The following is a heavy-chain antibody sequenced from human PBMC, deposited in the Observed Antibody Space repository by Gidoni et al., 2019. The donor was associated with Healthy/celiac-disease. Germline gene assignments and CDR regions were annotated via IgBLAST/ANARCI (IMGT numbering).Heavy chain of an antibody. D-gene: IGHD6-13*01. CDR1: VFTFSIYA. Sequence: EVQLFESGGGLVQPGVSLRLSCAASVFTFSIYAMSWVRQAPGKGLEWVSAISGSGGSTYYADSVKGRFTISRDNSKNTLYLQMNSLRAEDTAVYYCAKDLSWFRRYYYGMDVWGQGTTVTVSS. J-gene: IGHJ6*02. CDR3: AKDLSWFRRYYYGMDV. CDR2: ISGSGGST. V-gene: IGHV3-23*01.